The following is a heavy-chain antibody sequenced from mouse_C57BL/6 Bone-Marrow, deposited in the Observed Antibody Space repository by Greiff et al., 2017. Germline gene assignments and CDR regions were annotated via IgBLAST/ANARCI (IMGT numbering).Heavy chain of an antibody. CDR2: IFPGSGST. CDR1: GYTFTDYY. J-gene: IGHJ3*01. V-gene: IGHV1-75*01. Sequence: QVTLKVSGPELVKPGASVKISCKASGYTFTDYYINWVKQRPGQGLEWIGWIFPGSGSTYYNEKFKGKATLTVDKSSSTAYMLLSSLTSEDSAVYFCARNYGSSRFAYWGQGTLVTVSA. D-gene: IGHD1-1*01. CDR3: ARNYGSSRFAY.